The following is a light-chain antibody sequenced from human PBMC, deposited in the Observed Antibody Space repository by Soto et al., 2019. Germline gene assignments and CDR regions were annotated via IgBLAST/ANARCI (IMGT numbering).Light chain of an antibody. J-gene: IGLJ1*01. CDR3: ATWDDSLDGYV. CDR2: SHN. CDR1: SSNIGSNT. Sequence: QSVLTQPPSASGTPGQRVTISCSGSSSNIGSNTVHWYQQLPGTAPKLLIYSHNQRPSGVPDRFSVSKSGTSASLAISGLQSEDDADYYCATWDDSLDGYVFGTGTKLTVL. V-gene: IGLV1-44*01.